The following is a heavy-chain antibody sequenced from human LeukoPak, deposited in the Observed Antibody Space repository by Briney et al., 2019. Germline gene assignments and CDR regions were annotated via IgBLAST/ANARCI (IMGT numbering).Heavy chain of an antibody. D-gene: IGHD2-15*01. CDR2: IIPLLGTA. J-gene: IGHJ5*02. Sequence: GSSVTVSCTASGGTFSSYAISWGRHAPAQGLEWRVGIIPLLGTANYAQKFQGRVTITADRSTSTAYMELSSLRSEDTAVYYCARGHCSGGSCYRLYNWFDPWGQGTLVTVSS. CDR1: GGTFSSYA. CDR3: ARGHCSGGSCYRLYNWFDP. V-gene: IGHV1-69*06.